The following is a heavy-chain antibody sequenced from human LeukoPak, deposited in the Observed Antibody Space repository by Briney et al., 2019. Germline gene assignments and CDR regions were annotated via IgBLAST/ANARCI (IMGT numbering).Heavy chain of an antibody. CDR2: ISWDGGST. J-gene: IGHJ4*02. CDR1: GFTFDDYT. Sequence: PGGSLRLSCAASGFTFDDYTMHWVRQAPGKGLEWVSLISWDGGSTYYADSVKGRFTISRDNSKNSLYLQMNSLRAEDTAFYYCARGLIAVAGSLDYWGQGTLVTVSS. V-gene: IGHV3-43*01. D-gene: IGHD6-19*01. CDR3: ARGLIAVAGSLDY.